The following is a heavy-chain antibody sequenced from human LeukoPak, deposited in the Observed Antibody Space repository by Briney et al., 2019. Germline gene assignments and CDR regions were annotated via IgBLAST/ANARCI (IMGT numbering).Heavy chain of an antibody. D-gene: IGHD3-10*01. Sequence: SQTLSLTCTVSRGSISSGGYYWSWIRQPPGKGLEWIGSIYYSGSTYYNPSLKSRVTISVDTSKNQFSLKLSSVTAADTAVYYCARGTMVRGVVKSPFDYWGQGTLVTVSS. J-gene: IGHJ4*02. V-gene: IGHV4-39*07. CDR3: ARGTMVRGVVKSPFDY. CDR1: RGSISSGGYY. CDR2: IYYSGST.